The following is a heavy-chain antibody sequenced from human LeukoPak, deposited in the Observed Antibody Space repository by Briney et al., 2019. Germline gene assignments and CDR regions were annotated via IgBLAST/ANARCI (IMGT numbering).Heavy chain of an antibody. D-gene: IGHD6-13*01. J-gene: IGHJ4*02. CDR2: IYTSGST. V-gene: IGHV4-4*07. CDR1: GGSISSKY. Sequence: SETLSLTCTVSGGSISSKYWSWIRQPAGKGLEWIGRIYTSGSTNYNPSLKSRVTMSVDTSKNQFSLKLSSVTAADTAVYYCARVHVSGSSAIFDYGGQGTLVTVSS. CDR3: ARVHVSGSSAIFDY.